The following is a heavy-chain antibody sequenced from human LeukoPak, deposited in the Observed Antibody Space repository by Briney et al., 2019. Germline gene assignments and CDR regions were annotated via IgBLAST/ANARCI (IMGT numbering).Heavy chain of an antibody. CDR2: SIPMFGTA. J-gene: IGHJ4*02. CDR3: ERDAYSSNWYYYFEY. Sequence: SVKVSCKASGDTYSSYTISWVRQAPGQGLEWMGGSIPMFGTANYAQKFQGRVTITMDESTSTVYMELRSLRYEDTSVYYCERDAYSSNWYYYFEYWGQGTLVTVSS. CDR1: GDTYSSYT. V-gene: IGHV1-69*05. D-gene: IGHD6-13*01.